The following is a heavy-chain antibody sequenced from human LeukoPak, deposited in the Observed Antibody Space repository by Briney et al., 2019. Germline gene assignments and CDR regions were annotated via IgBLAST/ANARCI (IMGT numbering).Heavy chain of an antibody. CDR1: GYTFTSYY. J-gene: IGHJ4*02. V-gene: IGHV1-46*01. D-gene: IGHD1-7*01. CDR2: INPSGGST. Sequence: ASVKVSCKASGYTFTSYYMHWVRQAPGQGLEWMGLINPSGGSTSYAQKFQGRVTMTRDTSTSTVYMELSSLRSEATAVYYCASEFPHRLELAYFDYWGQGTLVTVSS. CDR3: ASEFPHRLELAYFDY.